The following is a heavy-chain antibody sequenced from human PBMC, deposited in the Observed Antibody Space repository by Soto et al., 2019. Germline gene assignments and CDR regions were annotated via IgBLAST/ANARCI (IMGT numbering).Heavy chain of an antibody. V-gene: IGHV4-59*08. J-gene: IGHJ4*02. CDR2: IYHSGST. Sequence: SETLSLTCTVSGGSISSYYWSWIRQPPGKGLEWIGYIYHSGSTNYNPSLKSRVTISVDTSKNQFSLNLTSVTAADTAVYYCARGVTRWTGKYYFDYWGQGTLVTVSS. CDR1: GGSISSYY. CDR3: ARGVTRWTGKYYFDY. D-gene: IGHD2-15*01.